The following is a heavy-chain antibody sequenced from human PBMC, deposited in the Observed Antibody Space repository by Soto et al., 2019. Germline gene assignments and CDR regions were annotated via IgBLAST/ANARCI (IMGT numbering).Heavy chain of an antibody. V-gene: IGHV1-18*01. D-gene: IGHD3-9*01. CDR1: GYTFTSYG. Sequence: ASVKVSCKASGYTFTSYGISWVRQAPGQGLEWVGWISAYNGNTNYAQKLQGRVTMTTDTSTSTAYMELRSLRSDDTAVYYCARERYYDILTGVPAAFDIWGQGTMVTVSS. J-gene: IGHJ3*02. CDR2: ISAYNGNT. CDR3: ARERYYDILTGVPAAFDI.